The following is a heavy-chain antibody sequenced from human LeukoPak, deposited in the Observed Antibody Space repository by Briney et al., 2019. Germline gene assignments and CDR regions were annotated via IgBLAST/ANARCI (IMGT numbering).Heavy chain of an antibody. J-gene: IGHJ4*02. Sequence: SQTLSLTCTVSSGSISSGYFHWSWIRQLPGKGLEWIGYIHYSGSTYYNPSLKSRVTISVDTSKNQFSLKLSSVTAADTAVYYCAAYDGVSTFFDYWGQGTLVTVSS. V-gene: IGHV4-31*03. CDR2: IHYSGST. D-gene: IGHD5/OR15-5a*01. CDR3: AAYDGVSTFFDY. CDR1: SGSISSGYFH.